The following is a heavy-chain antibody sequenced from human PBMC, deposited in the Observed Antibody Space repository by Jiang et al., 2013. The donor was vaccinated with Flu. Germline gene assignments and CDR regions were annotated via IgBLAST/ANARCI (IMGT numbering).Heavy chain of an antibody. Sequence: PEDADTIYTQKFQGRVIMTEDTSPDTAFMELSRLRSEDTAVYYCATGRWQLRPLLDYWGQGTLVIVSS. D-gene: IGHD5-24*01. V-gene: IGHV1-24*01. CDR3: ATGRWQLRPLLDY. J-gene: IGHJ4*02. CDR2: PEDADT.